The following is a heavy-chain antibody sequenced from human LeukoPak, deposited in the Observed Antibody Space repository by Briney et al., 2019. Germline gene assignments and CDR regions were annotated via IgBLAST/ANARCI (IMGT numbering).Heavy chain of an antibody. D-gene: IGHD6-6*01. V-gene: IGHV3-33*01. CDR1: GFTFSSYG. J-gene: IGHJ4*02. CDR3: ARDPYSSSRRFDY. CDR2: IWYDGSNK. Sequence: PGGSLRLSCAASGFTFSSYGMHWVRQAPGKGLEWVAVIWYDGSNKYCADSVKGRFTISRDNSKNTLYLQMNSLRAEDTAVYYCARDPYSSSRRFDYWGQGTLVTVSS.